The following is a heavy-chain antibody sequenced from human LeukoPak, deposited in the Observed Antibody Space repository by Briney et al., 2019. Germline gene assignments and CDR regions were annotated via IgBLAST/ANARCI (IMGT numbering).Heavy chain of an antibody. CDR2: INSNGRST. J-gene: IGHJ2*01. D-gene: IGHD6-25*01. Sequence: AESLCLSCAASGFTFSDYYMRWIRQAPGKGLVWVSSINSNGRSTTYAASVKRRFTISRENAKNTLYLQMNSLRVEDTVVYYCARGPPWYFDLWGRGTLVTVSS. V-gene: IGHV3-74*01. CDR3: ARGPPWYFDL. CDR1: GFTFSDYY.